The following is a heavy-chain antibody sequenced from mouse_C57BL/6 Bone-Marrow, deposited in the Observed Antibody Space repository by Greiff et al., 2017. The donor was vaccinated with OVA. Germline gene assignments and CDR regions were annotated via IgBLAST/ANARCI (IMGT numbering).Heavy chain of an antibody. Sequence: QVQLQQPGAELVKPGASVKMSCKASGYTFTSYWITWVKQRPGQGLEWIGDIYPGSGSTNYNEKFKSKATLTVDTSSSTAYMQLSSLTSEDSAVYYCAKKGVYYDYDGCAYWGQGTLVTVSA. CDR3: AKKGVYYDYDGCAY. CDR2: IYPGSGST. D-gene: IGHD2-4*01. J-gene: IGHJ3*01. V-gene: IGHV1-55*01. CDR1: GYTFTSYW.